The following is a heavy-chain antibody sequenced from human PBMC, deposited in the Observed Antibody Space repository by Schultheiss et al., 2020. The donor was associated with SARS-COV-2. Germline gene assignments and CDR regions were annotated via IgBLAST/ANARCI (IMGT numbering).Heavy chain of an antibody. J-gene: IGHJ4*02. CDR3: ARNGLGWFGETAYYFDY. CDR1: GFTFSSYE. D-gene: IGHD3-10*01. Sequence: GESLKISCAASGFTFSSYEMNWVRQAPGKGLEWVSYISSSGSTIYYADSVKGRFTISRDNAKNSLYLQMNSLRAEDTAVYYCARNGLGWFGETAYYFDYWGQGTLVTVSS. V-gene: IGHV3-48*03. CDR2: ISSSGSTI.